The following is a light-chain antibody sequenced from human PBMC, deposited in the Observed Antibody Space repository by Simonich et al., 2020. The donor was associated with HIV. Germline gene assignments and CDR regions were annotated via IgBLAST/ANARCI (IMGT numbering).Light chain of an antibody. J-gene: IGLJ3*02. V-gene: IGLV2-23*01. Sequence: QSALSQPAPLSGSPGQSFPLPLLGTTRDVGSYNLVSWYQQHPGKAPKLMLYEGNKRPSGVSNRFSGSKAGNTASLTISGLQAEDEADYYCCSYAGSSTWVFGGGTKLTVL. CDR3: CSYAGSSTWV. CDR1: TRDVGSYNL. CDR2: EGN.